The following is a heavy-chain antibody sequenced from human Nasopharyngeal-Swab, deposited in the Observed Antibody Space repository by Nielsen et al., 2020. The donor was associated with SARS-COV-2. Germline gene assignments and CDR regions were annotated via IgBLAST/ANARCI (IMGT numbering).Heavy chain of an antibody. V-gene: IGHV3-33*01. CDR3: ARGSTAGDY. Sequence: GESLKISCAASGFTFSSYGMHWVRQAPGKGLEWVAVIWYDGSNKYYADSVKGRFTISRDNSKNTMYLQMNSLTVDDAAIYYCARGSTAGDYWGQGTLVTVSS. CDR1: GFTFSSYG. J-gene: IGHJ4*02. CDR2: IWYDGSNK. D-gene: IGHD1-26*01.